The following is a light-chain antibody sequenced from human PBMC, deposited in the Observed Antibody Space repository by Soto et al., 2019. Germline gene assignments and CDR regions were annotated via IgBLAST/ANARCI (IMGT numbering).Light chain of an antibody. V-gene: IGLV2-8*01. CDR2: EVS. Sequence: QSVLTQPPSASGSPGQSVPISCTGNSSAFGGYNYVSWYQQHPGKAPKLMIYEVSKRPSGVPDRFSGSKSGNTASLTVSGLQAEDEADYYCSSYAGSNNLVFGGGTKVTVL. CDR3: SSYAGSNNLV. CDR1: SSAFGGYNY. J-gene: IGLJ2*01.